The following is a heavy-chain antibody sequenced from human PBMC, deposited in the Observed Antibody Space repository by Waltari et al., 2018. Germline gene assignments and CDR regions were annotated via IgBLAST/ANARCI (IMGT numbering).Heavy chain of an antibody. CDR2: IYYSGST. Sequence: QVQLQESGPGLVKPSETLSLTCTVSGGSISSYYWSWIRQPPGKGLEWIGYIYYSGSTNYNPSLKSRVTSSVDTSNNQCSLKLSSVTAADTAVYYCARDRAYSSSSGPNFDYWGQGTLVTVSS. CDR3: ARDRAYSSSSGPNFDY. CDR1: GGSISSYY. V-gene: IGHV4-59*01. J-gene: IGHJ4*02. D-gene: IGHD6-6*01.